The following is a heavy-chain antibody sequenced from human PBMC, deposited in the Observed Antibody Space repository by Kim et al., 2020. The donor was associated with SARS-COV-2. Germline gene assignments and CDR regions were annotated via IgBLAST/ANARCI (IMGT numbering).Heavy chain of an antibody. J-gene: IGHJ3*02. CDR3: AKAALGSFLWEPPASVGVYDAFDI. Sequence: GGSLRLSCAASGFTFSSYAMSWVRQAPGKGLEWVSAISGSGGSTYYADSVKGRFTISRDNSKNTLYLQMNSLRAEDTAVYYCAKAALGSFLWEPPASVGVYDAFDIWGQGTMVTVSS. D-gene: IGHD1-26*01. V-gene: IGHV3-23*01. CDR1: GFTFSSYA. CDR2: ISGSGGST.